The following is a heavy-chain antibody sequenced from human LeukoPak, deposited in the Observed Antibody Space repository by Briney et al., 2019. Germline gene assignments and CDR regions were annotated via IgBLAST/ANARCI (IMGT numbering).Heavy chain of an antibody. J-gene: IGHJ4*02. CDR3: ARDDPEAYSGSSALIT. Sequence: GGSLRLSCAASGFAFRTYEMNWVRQAPGKGLEWVSYISNSGSTIYYADSVKGRFTISRDNAKNSLYLQMNSLRAEDTAVYYCARDDPEAYSGSSALITWGQGTLVTVSS. CDR1: GFAFRTYE. CDR2: ISNSGSTI. V-gene: IGHV3-48*03. D-gene: IGHD1-26*01.